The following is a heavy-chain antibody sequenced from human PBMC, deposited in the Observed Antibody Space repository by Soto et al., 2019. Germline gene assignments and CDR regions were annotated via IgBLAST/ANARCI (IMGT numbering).Heavy chain of an antibody. V-gene: IGHV3-9*01. CDR1: GFTFDDYA. CDR3: AKDQKIGTAYYYYGMDV. Sequence: EAQLVESGGGLVQPGRSLRLSCTASGFTFDDYAMHWVRQAPGKGLEWVSGISWNSGNIVYADSVKGRFTISRDNAKNSLYLQRNSLRAEDTALYYCAKDQKIGTAYYYYGMDVWGQGTTVTVSS. J-gene: IGHJ6*02. CDR2: ISWNSGNI.